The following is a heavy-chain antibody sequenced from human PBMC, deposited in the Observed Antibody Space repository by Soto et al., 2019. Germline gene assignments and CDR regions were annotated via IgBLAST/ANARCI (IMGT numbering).Heavy chain of an antibody. J-gene: IGHJ4*02. V-gene: IGHV4-39*01. CDR2: IYYSGST. CDR1: GGSISSSSYY. CDR3: ARQGCSGGSCRTTVTMVDY. Sequence: SETLSLTCTVSGGSISSSSYYWGWIRQPPGKGLEWIGSIYYSGSTYYNPSLKSRVTISVDTSKNQFSLKLSSVTAADTAVYYCARQGCSGGSCRTTVTMVDYCAQGTLVTVSS. D-gene: IGHD2-15*01.